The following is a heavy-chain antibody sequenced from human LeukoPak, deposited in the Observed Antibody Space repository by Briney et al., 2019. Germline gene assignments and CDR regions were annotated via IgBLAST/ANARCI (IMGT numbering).Heavy chain of an antibody. J-gene: IGHJ4*02. V-gene: IGHV3-23*01. CDR1: GFTFSRHA. Sequence: GGSLRLSCAASGFTFSRHAMSWVRQAPGKGQEWVSGISGSGSNTFYADSVKGRFTISRDNSKNTLYLQMNSLRAEDTAEYYCAKVDYWGQGTLVTVSS. CDR3: AKVDY. CDR2: ISGSGSNT.